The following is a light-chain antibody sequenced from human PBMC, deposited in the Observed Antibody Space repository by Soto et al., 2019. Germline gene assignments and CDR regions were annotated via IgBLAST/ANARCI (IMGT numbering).Light chain of an antibody. CDR2: KAT. CDR1: QSITTW. V-gene: IGKV1-5*03. CDR3: QRYNDYQYI. J-gene: IGKJ2*01. Sequence: DIQMTQSPSTLSASVGDRVTITCRASQSITTWLAWYQQKPGKAPKLLIYKATNLQSGVPSRFSGSGSGTEFSVTISSLQPDDFANYYCQRYNDYQYIFGQGTRLEIK.